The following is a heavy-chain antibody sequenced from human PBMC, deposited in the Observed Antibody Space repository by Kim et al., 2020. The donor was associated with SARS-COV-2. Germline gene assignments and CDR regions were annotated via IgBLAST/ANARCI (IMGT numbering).Heavy chain of an antibody. J-gene: IGHJ2*01. CDR3: TTDITPLRLQFVY. V-gene: IGHV3-48*02. CDR2: IRTNNTYI. CDR1: GFTFTTYA. Sequence: GGSLRLSCAASGFTFTTYAMNWVRQAPGKGLEWLAYIRTNNTYIYYEDSVRGRFTVSRNNARNSLYLQMNSLRDEDTAVYYCTTDITPLRLQFVYGGR. D-gene: IGHD3-16*01.